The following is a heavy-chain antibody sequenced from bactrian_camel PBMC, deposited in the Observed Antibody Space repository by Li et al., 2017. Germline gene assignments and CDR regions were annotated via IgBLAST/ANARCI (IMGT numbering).Heavy chain of an antibody. CDR3: AADVTRRNCAGRFIVGQGE. V-gene: IGHV3S55*01. D-gene: IGHD1*01. J-gene: IGHJ4*01. CDR2: VDSDGLT. Sequence: VQLVESGGGSVQAGGSLRLSCAIAGLPSSYYTMAWFRQAPGREREGVAAVDSDGLTRYAESAKGRFTISRDDGEKTLYLHMDSLRPEDSGVYYCAADVTRRNCAGRFIVGQGEWGQGTQVTVSS. CDR1: GLPSSYYT.